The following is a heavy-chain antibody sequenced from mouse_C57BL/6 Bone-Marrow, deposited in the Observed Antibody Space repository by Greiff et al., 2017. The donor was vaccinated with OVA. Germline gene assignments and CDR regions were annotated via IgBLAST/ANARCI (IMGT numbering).Heavy chain of an antibody. CDR1: GYTFTDYY. D-gene: IGHD2-2*01. CDR3: ERRGLRGRHYCDY. V-gene: IGHV1-19*01. J-gene: IGHJ2*01. Sequence: EVQRVESGPVLVKPGASVKMSCKASGYTFTDYYMNWVKQSHGKSLEWIGVIKPYNGGTSYNQKFKGKATLTVDKSSRTAYMELKSLTTEDSEVYYCERRGLRGRHYCDYGGQGTTLTVSS. CDR2: IKPYNGGT.